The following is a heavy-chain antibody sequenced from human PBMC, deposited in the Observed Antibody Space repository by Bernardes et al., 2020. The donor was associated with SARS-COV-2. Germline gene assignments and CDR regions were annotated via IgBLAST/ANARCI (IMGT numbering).Heavy chain of an antibody. D-gene: IGHD1-1*01. CDR3: ARATAGPYLGLDY. J-gene: IGHJ4*02. Sequence: GSLRLSCAASGFTFSSYWMSWVRQAPGKGPEWVANIKQDGSEKYYVDSVKGRFTISRDNAKNSLYLQMNSLRAEDTAVYYCARATAGPYLGLDYWGQGTLVTVSS. V-gene: IGHV3-7*01. CDR2: IKQDGSEK. CDR1: GFTFSSYW.